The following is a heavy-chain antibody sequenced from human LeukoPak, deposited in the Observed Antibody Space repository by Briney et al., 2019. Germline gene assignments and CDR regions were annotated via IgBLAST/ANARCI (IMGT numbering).Heavy chain of an antibody. CDR2: ISAYNGNT. J-gene: IGHJ3*02. V-gene: IGHV1-18*01. CDR1: GYTFSSYG. D-gene: IGHD1-26*01. CDR3: ARGYSGSYYGAGAFDI. Sequence: ASVKVSCKASGYTFSSYGISWVRQVPGQGLEWMGWISAYNGNTNYAQKLQGRVTMTTDTSTSTAYMELRSLRSDDTAVYYCARGYSGSYYGAGAFDIWGQGTMVTVSS.